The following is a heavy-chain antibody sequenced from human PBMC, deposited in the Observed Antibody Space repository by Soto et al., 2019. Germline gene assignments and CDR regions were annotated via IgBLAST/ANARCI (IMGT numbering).Heavy chain of an antibody. Sequence: SVKVSCKASGGTFSSYAISWVRQAPGQGLEWMGGIIPIFGTANYAQRFQGRVTITADESTSTAYMELSSLRSEDTAVYYCATRYCSSTSCYTAFYYYGMDVWRQGITGTVYS. J-gene: IGHJ6*02. CDR3: ATRYCSSTSCYTAFYYYGMDV. CDR2: IIPIFGTA. D-gene: IGHD2-2*02. V-gene: IGHV1-69*13. CDR1: GGTFSSYA.